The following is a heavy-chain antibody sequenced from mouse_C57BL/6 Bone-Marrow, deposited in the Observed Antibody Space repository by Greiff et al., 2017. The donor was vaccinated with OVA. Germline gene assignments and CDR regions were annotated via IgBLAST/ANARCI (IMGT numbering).Heavy chain of an antibody. Sequence: DVQLQESGPGLVKPSQSLSLTCSVTGYSITSGYYWNWIRQFPGNKLEWMGYISYDGSNNYNPSLKNRISITRDTSKNQFFLKLNSVTTEDTATYYCARVGDYDYFDYWGQGTTLTVSS. CDR3: ARVGDYDYFDY. J-gene: IGHJ2*01. CDR1: GYSITSGYY. V-gene: IGHV3-6*01. D-gene: IGHD2-4*01. CDR2: ISYDGSN.